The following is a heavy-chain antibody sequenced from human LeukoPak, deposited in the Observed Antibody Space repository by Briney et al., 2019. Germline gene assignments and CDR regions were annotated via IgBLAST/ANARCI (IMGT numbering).Heavy chain of an antibody. CDR2: IIPIFGTA. CDR3: ARDIGWRAVTHYNWFDP. CDR1: GGTFSSYA. J-gene: IGHJ5*02. Sequence: GASVKVSCKASGGTFSSYAIGWVRQAPGQGLEWMGGIIPIFGTANYAQKFQGRVTITTDESTSTAYMELSSLRSEDTAVYYCARDIGWRAVTHYNWFDPWGQGTLVTVSS. D-gene: IGHD4-11*01. V-gene: IGHV1-69*05.